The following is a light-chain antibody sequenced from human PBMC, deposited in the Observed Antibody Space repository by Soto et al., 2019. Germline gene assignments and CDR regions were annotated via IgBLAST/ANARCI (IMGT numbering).Light chain of an antibody. CDR3: QQYNNWPPAT. Sequence: EIVMTQSPATLSVSPGERATLSCRASQSVSSNLAWYQQKPGQAPRLLIYGASTRATGIPARFSGSGSGTKFTLTISILQSEDFAVYYCQQYNNWPPATFGQGTKVDIK. CDR1: QSVSSN. V-gene: IGKV3-15*01. CDR2: GAS. J-gene: IGKJ1*01.